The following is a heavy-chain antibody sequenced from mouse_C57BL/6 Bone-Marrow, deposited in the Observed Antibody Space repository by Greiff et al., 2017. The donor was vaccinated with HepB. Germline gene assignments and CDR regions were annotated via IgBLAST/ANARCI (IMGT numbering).Heavy chain of an antibody. Sequence: EVHLVESGPGLVKPSQSLSLTCSVTGYSITSGYYWNWIRQFPGNKLEWMGYISYDGSNNYNPSLKNRIPITRDTSKNQSFLKLNSVTTEDTATYYCASRSPYAPWFAYWGQGTLVTVSA. CDR2: ISYDGSN. J-gene: IGHJ3*01. CDR1: GYSITSGYY. CDR3: ASRSPYAPWFAY. D-gene: IGHD6-5*01. V-gene: IGHV3-6*01.